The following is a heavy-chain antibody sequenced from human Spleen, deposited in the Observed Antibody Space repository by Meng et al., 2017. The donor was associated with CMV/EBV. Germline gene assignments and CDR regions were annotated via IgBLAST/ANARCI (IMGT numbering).Heavy chain of an antibody. CDR3: ARDREYQLTNWLDP. V-gene: IGHV1-2*02. D-gene: IGHD2-2*01. Sequence: ASVKVSCKASGYTFTDFHMQWVRQAPGQGLEWMGWINPSSGRTNYAQQFQGRVTLTRDTSISAVYMELSRLKSDDTAIYYCARDREYQLTNWLDPWGQGTLVTVSS. CDR2: INPSSGRT. J-gene: IGHJ5*02. CDR1: GYTFTDFH.